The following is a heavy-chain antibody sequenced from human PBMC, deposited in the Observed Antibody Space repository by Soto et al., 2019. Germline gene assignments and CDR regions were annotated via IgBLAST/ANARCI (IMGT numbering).Heavy chain of an antibody. Sequence: ASVKVSCKASGYTFTNYAMHWVRQAPGQRLEWMGWINAGNGNTKYSQKFQGRVTITRDTSASTAYMELSSLRSEDTAVYYCARGGSLFWYFDVWGGGPPVTVPS. CDR1: GYTFTNYA. CDR2: INAGNGNT. J-gene: IGHJ2*01. V-gene: IGHV1-3*01. D-gene: IGHD1-26*01. CDR3: ARGGSLFWYFDV.